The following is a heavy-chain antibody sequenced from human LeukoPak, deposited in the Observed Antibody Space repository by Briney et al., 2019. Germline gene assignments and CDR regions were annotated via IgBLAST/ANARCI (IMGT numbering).Heavy chain of an antibody. V-gene: IGHV1-18*01. CDR1: GYTFTSYG. CDR2: ISGYNGNT. D-gene: IGHD3-22*01. J-gene: IGHJ4*02. CDR3: ARSRMDYYDSSGPTPFDY. Sequence: ASVKVSCKASGYTFTSYGISWVRQAPGRGLEWMGWISGYNGNTNYAQKLQGRVTMTTDTSTSTAYMELRSLRSDDTAVYYCARSRMDYYDSSGPTPFDYWGQGTLVTVSP.